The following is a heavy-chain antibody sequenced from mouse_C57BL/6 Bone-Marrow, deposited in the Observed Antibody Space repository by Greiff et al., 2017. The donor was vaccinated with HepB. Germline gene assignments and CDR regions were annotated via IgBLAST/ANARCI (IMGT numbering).Heavy chain of an antibody. CDR2: IRSKSNNYAT. CDR3: VRHSNWDAMDY. D-gene: IGHD2-5*01. CDR1: GFSFNTYA. Sequence: EVKVIESGGGLVQPKGSLKLSCAASGFSFNTYAMNWVRQAPGKGLEWVARIRSKSNNYATYYADSVKDRFTISRDDSESMLYLQMNNLKTEDTAMYYCVRHSNWDAMDYWGQGTSVTVSS. J-gene: IGHJ4*01. V-gene: IGHV10-1*01.